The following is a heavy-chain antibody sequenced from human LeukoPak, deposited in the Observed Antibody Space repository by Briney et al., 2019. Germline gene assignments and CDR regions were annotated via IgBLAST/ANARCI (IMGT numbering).Heavy chain of an antibody. CDR3: ASVARDSSGYHYFDY. CDR2: IYYSGST. Sequence: SETLSLTCTVSGGSISSSNYYWGWIRQPPGEGLEWIGNIYYSGSTYYNPSLKSRVTISVDTSKNQFSLKLSSVTAADTAVYYCASVARDSSGYHYFDYWGQGTLVTVSS. J-gene: IGHJ4*02. D-gene: IGHD3-22*01. CDR1: GGSISSSNYY. V-gene: IGHV4-39*01.